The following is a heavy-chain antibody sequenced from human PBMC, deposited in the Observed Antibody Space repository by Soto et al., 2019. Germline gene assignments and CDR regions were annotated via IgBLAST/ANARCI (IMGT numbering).Heavy chain of an antibody. V-gene: IGHV2-5*02. Sequence: QITLKESGPTLVKPTQTLTLTCTFSGFSLSTNGVGVGWIRQPPGKALEWLALIYWDDDKRYSPSLKNRLSIPKNTSKDQEVLTIANVHPVDTATYYCAHRQSIYYRSGSYQSWFDPWGQGTLVTVSS. J-gene: IGHJ5*02. D-gene: IGHD3-10*01. CDR1: GFSLSTNGVG. CDR2: IYWDDDK. CDR3: AHRQSIYYRSGSYQSWFDP.